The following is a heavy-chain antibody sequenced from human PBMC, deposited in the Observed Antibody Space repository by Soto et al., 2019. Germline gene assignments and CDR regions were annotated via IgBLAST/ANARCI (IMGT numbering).Heavy chain of an antibody. J-gene: IGHJ4*02. V-gene: IGHV1-3*01. Sequence: ASVKVSCKASGYTFTSYVMHWVRQAPGQRPEWMGWINAGNGNTKYSQKFQGRVTITRDTSASTAYMELSSLRSEDTAVYYCARGEDCNGDICNARALDYWGQGTLVTVSS. CDR2: INAGNGNT. CDR1: GYTFTSYV. CDR3: ARGEDCNGDICNARALDY. D-gene: IGHD2-15*01.